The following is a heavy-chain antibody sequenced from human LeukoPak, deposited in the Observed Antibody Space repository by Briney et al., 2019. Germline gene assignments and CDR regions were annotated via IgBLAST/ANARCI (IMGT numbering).Heavy chain of an antibody. CDR2: ISSSSYYI. D-gene: IGHD3-16*01. CDR3: ARDYGGSDSWHLDY. CDR1: GFTFSSYI. V-gene: IGHV3-21*01. Sequence: KPGGSLRLSRAASGFTFSSYIMNCVRPAPGEGLEWVSPISSSSYYIYYADSVKCRLTIARNNAKNSMYLQMNSLRAGDTAVYYCARDYGGSDSWHLDYWGQGTLVTVSS. J-gene: IGHJ4*02.